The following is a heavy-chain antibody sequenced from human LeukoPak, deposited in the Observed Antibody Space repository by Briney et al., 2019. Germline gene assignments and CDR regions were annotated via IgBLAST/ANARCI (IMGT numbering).Heavy chain of an antibody. CDR2: ISGNSGKT. D-gene: IGHD1-26*01. Sequence: GSVTVSCKSSGYTFSTYGLSWVRQAPGQGLEGMGWISGNSGKTHYAQKFQDRVTLTTDTSSTTAFMELRSLRSDDTAMYYCARNAGSYFVFAPWGQGTLVTVSS. CDR1: GYTFSTYG. V-gene: IGHV1-18*01. J-gene: IGHJ5*02. CDR3: ARNAGSYFVFAP.